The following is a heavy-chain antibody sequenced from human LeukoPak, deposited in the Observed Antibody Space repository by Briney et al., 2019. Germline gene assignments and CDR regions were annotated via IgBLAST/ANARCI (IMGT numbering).Heavy chain of an antibody. J-gene: IGHJ4*02. CDR3: AGRTFGGESPAFDY. V-gene: IGHV3-74*01. CDR2: INSDGSIT. D-gene: IGHD2-21*01. Sequence: PGGSLRLSCAASGFTFTTYWMHWVRQAPGKGLVWVSHINSDGSITSYADSVKGRFTISRDNAKNSLYLQMSNLRAEDTAIYYCAGRTFGGESPAFDYWGQGTLVTVSS. CDR1: GFTFTTYW.